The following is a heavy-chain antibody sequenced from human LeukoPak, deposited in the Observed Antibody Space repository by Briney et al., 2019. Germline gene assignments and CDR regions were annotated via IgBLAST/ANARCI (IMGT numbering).Heavy chain of an antibody. V-gene: IGHV1-24*01. CDR1: GYSLTGLS. CDR2: FDLDGGET. CDR3: AMGDPYQLLEE. Sequence: ASVRVSCKVSGYSLTGLSKYWVRQAPGKGLEWMGGFDLDGGETVYAQKFEGRVTMTEDTSTDTVYMELSGLRSDDTAVYFCAMGDPYQLLEEWGQGTLVTVSS. D-gene: IGHD2-2*01. J-gene: IGHJ4*02.